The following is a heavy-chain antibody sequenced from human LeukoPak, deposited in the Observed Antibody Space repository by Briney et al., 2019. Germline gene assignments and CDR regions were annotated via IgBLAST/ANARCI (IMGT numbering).Heavy chain of an antibody. V-gene: IGHV1-8*01. J-gene: IGHJ4*02. CDR1: GYTFTSYD. CDR2: MNPNSGNT. Sequence: ASVKVSCKASGYTFTSYDINWVRQATGQGLEWMGWMNPNSGNTGYAQKFQGRVTITRNTSISTAYMELSSLRSEDTAVYYCASLLAAAGTRNYFDYWGQGTLVTVSS. D-gene: IGHD6-13*01. CDR3: ASLLAAAGTRNYFDY.